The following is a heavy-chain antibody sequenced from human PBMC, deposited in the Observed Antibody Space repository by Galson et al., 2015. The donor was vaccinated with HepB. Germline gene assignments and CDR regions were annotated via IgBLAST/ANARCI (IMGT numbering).Heavy chain of an antibody. CDR3: AREELRWLQGQIRGIIFDY. CDR2: IRSKGYGGTT. J-gene: IGHJ4*02. CDR1: GFTFGDYA. D-gene: IGHD5-24*01. V-gene: IGHV3-49*04. Sequence: SLRLSCAASGFTFGDYAMSWVRQAPGKGLEWVGFIRSKGYGGTTEHAASVKGRFTISRDDSKSIAYLQMNSLKNEGTAVYYCAREELRWLQGQIRGIIFDYWGQGTLVTVSS.